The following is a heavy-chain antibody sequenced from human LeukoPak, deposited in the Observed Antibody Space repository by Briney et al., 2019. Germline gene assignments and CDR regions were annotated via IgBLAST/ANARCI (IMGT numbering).Heavy chain of an antibody. V-gene: IGHV3-21*04. CDR3: AKDPKITMIVESDY. CDR2: ISSSSSYI. J-gene: IGHJ4*02. Sequence: GGSLRLSCAASGFTFSSYSMNWVRQAPGKGLEWVSSISSSSSYIYYADSVKGRFTISRDNSKNTLYLQMNSLRAEDTAVYYCAKDPKITMIVESDYWGQGTLVTVSS. CDR1: GFTFSSYS. D-gene: IGHD3-22*01.